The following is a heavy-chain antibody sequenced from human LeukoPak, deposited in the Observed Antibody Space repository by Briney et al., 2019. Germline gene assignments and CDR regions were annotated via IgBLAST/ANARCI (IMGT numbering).Heavy chain of an antibody. V-gene: IGHV4-34*01. CDR2: INHSGST. J-gene: IGHJ5*02. Sequence: PSETLSLTCAVYGGSFSGYYWNWIRQPPGKGLEWIGEINHSGSTNYNPSLKSRVTISINTSKNQFSLKLSSVTAADTAVYYCARDQMGFDPWGQGILVTVSS. CDR1: GGSFSGYY. D-gene: IGHD5-24*01. CDR3: ARDQMGFDP.